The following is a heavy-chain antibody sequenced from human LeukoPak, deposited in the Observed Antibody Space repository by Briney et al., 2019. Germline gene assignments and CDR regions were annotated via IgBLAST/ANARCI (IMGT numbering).Heavy chain of an antibody. J-gene: IGHJ4*02. CDR3: ARDHGSGSYFSHCDY. V-gene: IGHV3-33*01. D-gene: IGHD3-10*01. Sequence: GRSLRLSCAASGFTFSSYGMHWVRQAPDKGLGWVAVIWYDGSNKYYADSVKGRFTISRDNSKNTLYLQMNSLRAEDTDVYYCARDHGSGSYFSHCDYWGQGTLVTVSS. CDR1: GFTFSSYG. CDR2: IWYDGSNK.